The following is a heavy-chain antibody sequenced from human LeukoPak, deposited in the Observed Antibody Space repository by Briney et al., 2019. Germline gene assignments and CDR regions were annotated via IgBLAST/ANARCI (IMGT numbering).Heavy chain of an antibody. J-gene: IGHJ5*02. CDR3: ARHNPNRGRYFDWLPFDP. CDR2: IYYSGTT. Sequence: SETLSLTCTVSGGSISSSRYYWSWIRQAPGKGLEWIGSIYYSGTTYYNPSLKSRVTISVDTSKNPFSLKLSSVTAADTAVYYCARHNPNRGRYFDWLPFDPWGQGTLVTVSS. CDR1: GGSISSSRYY. V-gene: IGHV4-39*01. D-gene: IGHD3-9*01.